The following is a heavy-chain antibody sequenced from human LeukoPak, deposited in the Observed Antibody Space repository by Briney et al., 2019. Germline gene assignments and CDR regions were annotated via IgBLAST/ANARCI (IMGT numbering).Heavy chain of an antibody. Sequence: GGSLGLSCAASGFTFSSYAMSWVRQTPGKGLEWVSGIDPSGGGTYYTGSVQGRFTISRDNSKNTLYLQMNSLRAEDTAAYYCAKISPLDYGGKPWALDIWGQGTMVTVSS. V-gene: IGHV3-23*01. CDR3: AKISPLDYGGKPWALDI. D-gene: IGHD4-23*01. J-gene: IGHJ3*02. CDR2: IDPSGGGT. CDR1: GFTFSSYA.